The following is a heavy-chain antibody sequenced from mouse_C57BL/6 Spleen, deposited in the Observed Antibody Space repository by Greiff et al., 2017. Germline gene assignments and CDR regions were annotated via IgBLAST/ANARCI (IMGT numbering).Heavy chain of an antibody. CDR2: ISNKANNHAT. CDR3: TSTTVVPYFDV. CDR1: GFTFSDAW. Sequence: EVQLVESGGGLVQPGGSMKLSCAASGFTFSDAWMDWVRQSPEKGLAWVAEISNKANNHATSYAESVKGRFTISRNDSKSSVYRQMSSLRAEDTGIYYCTSTTVVPYFDVWGTGTTVTVSS. J-gene: IGHJ1*03. V-gene: IGHV6-6*01. D-gene: IGHD1-1*01.